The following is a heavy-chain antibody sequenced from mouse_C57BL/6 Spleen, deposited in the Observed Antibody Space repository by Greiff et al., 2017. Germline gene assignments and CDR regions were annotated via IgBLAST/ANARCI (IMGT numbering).Heavy chain of an antibody. Sequence: QVQLQQSGPELVKPGASVKISCKASGYSFTSYYIHWVKQRPGQGLAWIGWIYPGSGNTKYNEKFKGKATLPADTSSSTAYMQLSSLTSEDSAVYYCARYWDVEDWYFDVWGTGTTVTVSS. CDR2: IYPGSGNT. V-gene: IGHV1-66*01. D-gene: IGHD4-1*01. CDR3: ARYWDVEDWYFDV. CDR1: GYSFTSYY. J-gene: IGHJ1*03.